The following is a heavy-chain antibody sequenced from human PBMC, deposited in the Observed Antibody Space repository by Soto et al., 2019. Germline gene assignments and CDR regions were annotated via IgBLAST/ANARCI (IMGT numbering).Heavy chain of an antibody. J-gene: IGHJ4*02. CDR1: GFTFSNYD. V-gene: IGHV3-23*01. CDR2: ISGSGGSR. Sequence: GGSLRLSCAASGFTFSNYDMSWVRQAPGKGLEWVSGISGSGGSRNYADSVKGRFTLSRDNSKNTLYLQMNSLRAEDTAVYYCAKDEGYCSGGSCYSTFDYWGQGTLVTVSS. D-gene: IGHD2-15*01. CDR3: AKDEGYCSGGSCYSTFDY.